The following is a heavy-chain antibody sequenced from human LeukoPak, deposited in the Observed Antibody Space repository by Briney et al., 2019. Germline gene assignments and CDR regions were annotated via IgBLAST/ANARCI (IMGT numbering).Heavy chain of an antibody. V-gene: IGHV4-4*09. D-gene: IGHD3-16*01. CDR1: GGSISSYY. CDR3: ARRRMPGVSGGCCWFDP. J-gene: IGHJ5*02. CDR2: IHTSGST. Sequence: SETLSLTCTVSGGSISSYYWSWVRQPPGKGLEWIGYIHTSGSTNYNPSLKSRVTISVATSKTPFSLNLSSVTAADTAVYYCARRRMPGVSGGCCWFDPWGQGTLVTVSS.